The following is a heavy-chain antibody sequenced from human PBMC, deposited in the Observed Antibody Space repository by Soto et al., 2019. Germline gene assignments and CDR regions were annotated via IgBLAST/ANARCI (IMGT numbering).Heavy chain of an antibody. Sequence: AETLSLTCTVSGGSISGSSYYWGWIRQPPGKGLECIGSVHYSGSTDYNPSLKSRVTISVDTSKNQFSLKLTSVTAADTAVYFCASFSGATYGDYGGGINYWGQGTLVTVSS. V-gene: IGHV4-39*01. D-gene: IGHD4-17*01. CDR3: ASFSGATYGDYGGGINY. CDR1: GGSISGSSYY. CDR2: VHYSGST. J-gene: IGHJ4*02.